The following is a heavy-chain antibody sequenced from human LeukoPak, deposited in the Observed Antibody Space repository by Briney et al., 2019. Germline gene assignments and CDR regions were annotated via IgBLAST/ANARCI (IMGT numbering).Heavy chain of an antibody. CDR3: ARDSGRLRKWFDP. J-gene: IGHJ5*02. CDR1: GGTFSSYA. D-gene: IGHD3-10*01. CDR2: IIPIFGTA. Sequence: EASVKVSCKASGGTFSSYAISWVRQAPGQGLEWMGGIIPIFGTANYAQKFQGRVTITTDESTSTAYMELSSLRSEDTAVYYCARDSGRLRKWFDPWGQGTLVTVSS. V-gene: IGHV1-69*05.